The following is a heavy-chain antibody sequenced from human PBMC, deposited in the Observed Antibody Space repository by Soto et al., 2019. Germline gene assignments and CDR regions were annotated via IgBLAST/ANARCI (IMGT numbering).Heavy chain of an antibody. V-gene: IGHV4-31*03. CDR3: ASALVGWHAQPRQPGWFDP. CDR1: GGSISSGGYY. D-gene: IGHD6-19*01. Sequence: ASETLSLTCTVSGGSISSGGYYWSWIRQHPGKGLEWIGYIYYSGSTYYNPSLKSRATISVDTSKNQFSLKLSSVTAADTAVYYCASALVGWHAQPRQPGWFDPWGQGTLVTVSS. J-gene: IGHJ5*02. CDR2: IYYSGST.